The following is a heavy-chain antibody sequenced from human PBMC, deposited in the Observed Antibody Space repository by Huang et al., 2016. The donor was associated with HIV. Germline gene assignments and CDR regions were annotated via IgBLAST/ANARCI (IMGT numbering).Heavy chain of an antibody. CDR3: ARDTMVRGFDY. CDR2: IYYSGST. J-gene: IGHJ4*02. D-gene: IGHD3-10*01. Sequence: QVQLQESGPGLVKPSETLSLTCTVSGGSSSSHYWSWIRQPPGKGLEWIGSIYYSGSTNYNPSLKSRVTISVDTSKNQFSLKLSSVTAADTAVYYCARDTMVRGFDYWGQGTLVTVSS. CDR1: GGSSSSHY. V-gene: IGHV4-59*11.